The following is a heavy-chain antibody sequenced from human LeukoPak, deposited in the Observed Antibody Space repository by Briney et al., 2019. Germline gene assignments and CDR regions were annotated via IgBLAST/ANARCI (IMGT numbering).Heavy chain of an antibody. Sequence: GGSLRLSCAASGFTFSSYAMSWVRQAPGKGLEWVSAISGSGGSTYYADSVKGRFTISRDNSKNTLYLQMNSLRAEDTAVYYCARDPGIAVAGTDSYYFDYWGQGTLVTVSS. CDR1: GFTFSSYA. V-gene: IGHV3-23*01. D-gene: IGHD6-19*01. CDR3: ARDPGIAVAGTDSYYFDY. J-gene: IGHJ4*02. CDR2: ISGSGGST.